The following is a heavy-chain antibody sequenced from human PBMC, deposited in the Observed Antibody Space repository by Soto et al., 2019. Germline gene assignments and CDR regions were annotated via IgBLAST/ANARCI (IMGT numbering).Heavy chain of an antibody. V-gene: IGHV4-38-2*01. D-gene: IGHD4-17*01. Sequence: PSETLSLTCAVSGYSISSGYYWGWVRQPPGKGLEWIGTFYHSGSAYYNPSLKSRVTISPDTSKTQFSLKLSSVTAADTAVYYCARSLDYGNGLDVWGQGTTVTVSS. CDR3: ARSLDYGNGLDV. CDR1: GYSISSGYY. CDR2: FYHSGSA. J-gene: IGHJ6*02.